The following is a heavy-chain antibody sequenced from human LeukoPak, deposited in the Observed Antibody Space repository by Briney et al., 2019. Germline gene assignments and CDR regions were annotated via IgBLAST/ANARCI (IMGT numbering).Heavy chain of an antibody. D-gene: IGHD6-13*01. CDR2: ISGSGGST. V-gene: IGHV3-23*01. Sequence: GGSLRLSCAASGFAFSSYVMTWVRQAPGKGLEWVSGISGSGGSTYDADSVKGRFTVSRDDSKSTLYLQLNSLRVEDTAVYYCAKVDGVRAAPGRGRVDSWGQGTLVTVSS. CDR3: AKVDGVRAAPGRGRVDS. J-gene: IGHJ4*02. CDR1: GFAFSSYV.